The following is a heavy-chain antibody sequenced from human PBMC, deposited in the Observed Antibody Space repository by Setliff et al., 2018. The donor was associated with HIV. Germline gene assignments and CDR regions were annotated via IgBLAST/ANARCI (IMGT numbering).Heavy chain of an antibody. J-gene: IGHJ3*02. V-gene: IGHV4-4*08. D-gene: IGHD2-21*02. CDR2: IYNSGSAA. CDR1: GASVNYNT. Sequence: SETLSLTCSVSGASVNYNTWSWIRQAPGKGLQWIGFIYNSGSAAYYSPSLQSRSTISIDTSKNQFSLRLTSVTAADTAIYYCAREVDVLTTSDAFDIWGRGTMVTVSS. CDR3: AREVDVLTTSDAFDI.